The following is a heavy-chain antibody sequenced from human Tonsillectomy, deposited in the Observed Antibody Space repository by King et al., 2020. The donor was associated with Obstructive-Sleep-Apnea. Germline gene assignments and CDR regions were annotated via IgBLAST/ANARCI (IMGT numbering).Heavy chain of an antibody. D-gene: IGHD1-26*01. J-gene: IGHJ4*02. CDR1: GGSFSGDY. CDR2: INQSGRT. CDR3: ARGSGYVDY. V-gene: IGHV4-34*01. Sequence: VQLQQWGAGRLKPSETLSLTCAVYGGSFSGDYWSWIRQTPGKGLEGIVEINQSGRTNYNPSLKSRGPMSVETSKTHFSLKLSSVTAADTAVYYCARGSGYVDYWGQGTLVTVSS.